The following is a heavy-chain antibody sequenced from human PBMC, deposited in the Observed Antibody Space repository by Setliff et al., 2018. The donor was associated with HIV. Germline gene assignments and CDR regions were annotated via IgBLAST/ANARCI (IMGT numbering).Heavy chain of an antibody. CDR3: AREEKLSAVAGTMYYYYAMDV. Sequence: SETLSLTCTVSGGSIRSDSYYWTWIRQPAGEGLEWIGRIYSSGNTNYNPSLESRVTISVDTSKNQFSLKLSSVTAADTAVYYCAREEKLSAVAGTMYYYYAMDVWGQGTTVTVS. V-gene: IGHV4-61*02. CDR2: IYSSGNT. D-gene: IGHD6-19*01. J-gene: IGHJ6*02. CDR1: GGSIRSDSYY.